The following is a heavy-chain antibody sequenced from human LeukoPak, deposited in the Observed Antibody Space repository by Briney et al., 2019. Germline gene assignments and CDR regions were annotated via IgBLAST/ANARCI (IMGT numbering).Heavy chain of an antibody. J-gene: IGHJ6*03. CDR2: LKQDGSEK. Sequence: GGSLRLSCAASGFTFSSYWMSWVRQAPGKGLQWVANLKQDGSEKYYVDSVKGRFTISRDNAKNSLYLQMNSLRAEDTVVYYCARELIVGATWHYYYYMDVWSKGTTVTVSS. D-gene: IGHD1-26*01. CDR1: GFTFSSYW. CDR3: ARELIVGATWHYYYYMDV. V-gene: IGHV3-7*01.